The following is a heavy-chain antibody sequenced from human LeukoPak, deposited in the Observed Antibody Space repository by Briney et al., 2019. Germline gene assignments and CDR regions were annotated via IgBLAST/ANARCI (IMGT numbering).Heavy chain of an antibody. D-gene: IGHD3-22*01. CDR2: INHSGST. Sequence: SETLSLACAVYGGSFSGYYWSWIRQPPGKGLEWIGEINHSGSTNYNPSLKSRVTISVDTSKNQFSLKLSSVTAADTAVYYCARSSYYYDSKGLDYWGQGTLVTVSS. CDR1: GGSFSGYY. J-gene: IGHJ4*02. V-gene: IGHV4-34*01. CDR3: ARSSYYYDSKGLDY.